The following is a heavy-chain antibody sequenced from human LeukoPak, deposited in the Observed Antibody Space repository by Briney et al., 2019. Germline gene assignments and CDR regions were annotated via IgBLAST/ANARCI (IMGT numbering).Heavy chain of an antibody. V-gene: IGHV1-24*01. CDR3: ARELGNSFDF. CDR1: GYTLSEFS. Sequence: ASVKVSCKVSGYTLSEFSMSWVRQAPGKGLEWMGNFDPEDGETTYAQRFQGRITMTEDTSTDTAYMELSSLRSEDTAVYYCARELGNSFDFWGQGTLVTVSS. J-gene: IGHJ4*02. CDR2: FDPEDGET. D-gene: IGHD7-27*01.